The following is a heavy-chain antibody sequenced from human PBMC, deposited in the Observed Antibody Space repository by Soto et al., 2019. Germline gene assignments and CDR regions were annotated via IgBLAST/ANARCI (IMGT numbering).Heavy chain of an antibody. CDR3: ARDDSGFSGSHYIDYFNY. D-gene: IGHD1-26*01. J-gene: IGHJ4*02. CDR2: ISYDGSNK. CDR1: GFTFSSYA. V-gene: IGHV3-30-3*01. Sequence: GGSLRLSCAASGFTFSSYAMHWVRQAPGKGLEWVAVISYDGSNKYYADSVKGRFTISRDNSKNTLYLQLSSLTSEDTAVYYCARDDSGFSGSHYIDYFNYWGQGALVTVSS.